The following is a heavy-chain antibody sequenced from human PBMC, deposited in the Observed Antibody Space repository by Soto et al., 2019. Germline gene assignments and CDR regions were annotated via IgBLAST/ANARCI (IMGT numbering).Heavy chain of an antibody. D-gene: IGHD6-19*01. V-gene: IGHV4-31*03. Sequence: QVQLQESGPGLVKPSQTLSLTCTVSGGSISSGGYYWSWIRQHPGKGLEWSGYIYYSGSTYYNPSLKSRVTISVDTSKNQFSLKLSSVTAADTAVYYCARSPSGDSSGWSAYWYFDLWGRGTLVTVSS. CDR1: GGSISSGGYY. CDR3: ARSPSGDSSGWSAYWYFDL. CDR2: IYYSGST. J-gene: IGHJ2*01.